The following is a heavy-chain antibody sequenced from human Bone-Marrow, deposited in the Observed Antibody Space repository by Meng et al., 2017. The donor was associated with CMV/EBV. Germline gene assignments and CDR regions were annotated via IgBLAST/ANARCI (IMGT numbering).Heavy chain of an antibody. Sequence: SETLSLTCTVSGGSVSSGSYYWSWIRQPPGKGLEWIGYIYYSGSTNYNPSLKSRVTISVDTSKNQFSLKLSSVTAADTAAYYCARAWYYDFWSGRNWFDPWGQGTLVTVSS. CDR1: GGSVSSGSYY. D-gene: IGHD3-3*01. CDR2: IYYSGST. J-gene: IGHJ5*02. V-gene: IGHV4-61*01. CDR3: ARAWYYDFWSGRNWFDP.